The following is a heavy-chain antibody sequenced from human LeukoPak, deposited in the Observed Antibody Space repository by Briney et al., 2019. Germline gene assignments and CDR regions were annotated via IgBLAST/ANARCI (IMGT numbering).Heavy chain of an antibody. CDR1: GYTFTSYG. V-gene: IGHV1-18*01. J-gene: IGHJ6*02. CDR3: ARGLGYCSGGSCEIYYYYGMDV. D-gene: IGHD2-15*01. Sequence: ASVKVSCKASGYTFTSYGISWVRQAPGQGLEWMGWISAYNGNTNYAQKLQGRVTMTTDTSTSTAYMELRSLRSDDTAVYYYARGLGYCSGGSCEIYYYYGMDVWGQGTTVTVSS. CDR2: ISAYNGNT.